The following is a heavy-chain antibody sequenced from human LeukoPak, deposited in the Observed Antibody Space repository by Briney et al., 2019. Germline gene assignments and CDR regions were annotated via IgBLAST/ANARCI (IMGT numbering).Heavy chain of an antibody. D-gene: IGHD4-23*01. CDR2: IIPIFGTA. CDR1: GGTFISYA. Sequence: ASVKVSSKASGGTFISYAISWVRQAPGQGLEWMGGIIPIFGTANYAQKFQGRVTITADESTSTAYMELSSLRSEDTAVYYCARDQIDDYGGKDYYYYGMDVWGQGTTVTVSS. V-gene: IGHV1-69*13. J-gene: IGHJ6*02. CDR3: ARDQIDDYGGKDYYYYGMDV.